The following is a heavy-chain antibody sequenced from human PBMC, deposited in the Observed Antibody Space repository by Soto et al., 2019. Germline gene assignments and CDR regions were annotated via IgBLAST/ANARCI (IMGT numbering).Heavy chain of an antibody. CDR2: ISYDGSNK. D-gene: IGHD3-9*01. V-gene: IGHV3-30*18. CDR3: EKGLRYFDWPGMDV. J-gene: IGHJ6*02. Sequence: GGSLRLCFAASGFTFSSYGMHWVRQAPGKWLEWVAVISYDGSNKYYADSVKGRFTISRDNSKNTLYLQMNSLRAEDTAVYYCEKGLRYFDWPGMDVWRQGTTVTVSS. CDR1: GFTFSSYG.